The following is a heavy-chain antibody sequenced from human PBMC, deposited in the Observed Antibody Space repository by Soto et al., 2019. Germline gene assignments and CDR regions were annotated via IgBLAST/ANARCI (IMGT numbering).Heavy chain of an antibody. J-gene: IGHJ4*02. CDR1: GFTFSTYG. Sequence: AGGSLRLSCAASGFTFSTYGMHWVRQAPGKWLEWVAVISYDGISKYYADSVKGRFTISRDNSKNTLFLEMHSLKPEDTAVYYCTKDQWTLIYCGSTSCYTEFDYWGQGXLVTVSS. D-gene: IGHD2-2*02. CDR3: TKDQWTLIYCGSTSCYTEFDY. V-gene: IGHV3-30*18. CDR2: ISYDGISK.